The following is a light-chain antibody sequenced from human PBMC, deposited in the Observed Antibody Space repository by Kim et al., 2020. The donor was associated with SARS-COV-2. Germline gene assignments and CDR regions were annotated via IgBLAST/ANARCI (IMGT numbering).Light chain of an antibody. CDR3: QHYDVYSGT. CDR1: QSISIS. V-gene: IGKV1-5*01. CDR2: EAS. J-gene: IGKJ1*01. Sequence: GDRVTITCRASQSISISLAWYQQKPGKAPNLLIYEASSLQSGVPSRFSGSGSGTEFTLTISSLQPDDFATYYCQHYDVYSGTFGQGTKVDI.